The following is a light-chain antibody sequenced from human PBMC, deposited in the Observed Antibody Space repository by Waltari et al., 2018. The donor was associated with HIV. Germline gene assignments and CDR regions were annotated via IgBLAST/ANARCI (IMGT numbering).Light chain of an antibody. Sequence: PGQSITISCTGTSSDVGGYNYVSWYQQHPGKAPKLTIYEVSNRPSGVSNRFSGSKSGNTASLTISGLQAEDEADYYCNSYTSSRTLVFGGGTKLTVL. V-gene: IGLV2-14*01. CDR3: NSYTSSRTLV. CDR1: SSDVGGYNY. CDR2: EVS. J-gene: IGLJ2*01.